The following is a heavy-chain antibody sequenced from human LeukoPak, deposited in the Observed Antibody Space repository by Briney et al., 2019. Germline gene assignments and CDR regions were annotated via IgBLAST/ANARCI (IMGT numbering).Heavy chain of an antibody. D-gene: IGHD5-18*01. Sequence: SETLSLTCTVSGGSISSYYWSWIRQPPGKGLEWIGYIYYSGSTNYNPSLKSRVTISVDTSKNQFSLKLSSVTAAETAVYYCARTEDTAMAFDYWGQGTLVTVSS. V-gene: IGHV4-59*01. CDR2: IYYSGST. J-gene: IGHJ4*02. CDR1: GGSISSYY. CDR3: ARTEDTAMAFDY.